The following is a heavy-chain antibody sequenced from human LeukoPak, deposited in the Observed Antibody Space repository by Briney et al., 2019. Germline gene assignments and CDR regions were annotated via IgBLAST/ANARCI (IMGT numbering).Heavy chain of an antibody. V-gene: IGHV5-51*01. CDR1: GYSFPHYW. J-gene: IGHJ5*02. CDR2: IYPEDSDT. CDR3: VRHRSSFAPPNHEFAP. Sequence: GESLKISCKASGYSFPHYWIGWVRQTPGKGLEWMGFIYPEDSDTRYSPSFQGQVSISVEKSTRTAYLQWSNLKASDTAMYYCVRHRSSFAPPNHEFAPWGQGTLVTVSS. D-gene: IGHD1-14*01.